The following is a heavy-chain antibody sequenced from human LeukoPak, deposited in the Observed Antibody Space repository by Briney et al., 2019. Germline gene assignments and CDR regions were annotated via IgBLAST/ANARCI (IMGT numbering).Heavy chain of an antibody. CDR1: GFTFSSYA. V-gene: IGHV4-30-2*01. D-gene: IGHD6-25*01. J-gene: IGHJ4*02. Sequence: LRLSCAASGFTFSSYAMSWVRQPPGKGLEWLGYTYHTGNTYYNPSLKSRVTISVDASKNQFSLKLTSVTAADTAVYYCARDSISLASGSPVYYFDYWGQGTLVAVSS. CDR3: ARDSISLASGSPVYYFDY. CDR2: TYHTGNT.